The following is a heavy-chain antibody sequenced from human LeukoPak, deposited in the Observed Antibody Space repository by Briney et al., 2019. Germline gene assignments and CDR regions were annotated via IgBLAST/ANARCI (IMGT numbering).Heavy chain of an antibody. CDR1: GGSISSYY. V-gene: IGHV4-59*08. D-gene: IGHD5-18*01. Sequence: SETLSLTCTVSGGSISSYYWSCIRQPPGKGLEWIGYIYYSGSTNYNPSLKSRVTISVDTSKNQFSLNLTSVTAADTAVYYCARLDAYSYGYSFDYWGQGTLVTVSS. CDR3: ARLDAYSYGYSFDY. CDR2: IYYSGST. J-gene: IGHJ4*02.